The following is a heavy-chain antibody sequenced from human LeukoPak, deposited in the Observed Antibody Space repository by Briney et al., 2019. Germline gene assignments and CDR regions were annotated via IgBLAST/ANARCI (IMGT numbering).Heavy chain of an antibody. CDR1: GFTFSSYA. J-gene: IGHJ4*02. D-gene: IGHD6-13*01. V-gene: IGHV3-23*01. CDR2: ISGSGGST. Sequence: GGSLRLSCAASGFTFSSYAMSWVRQAPGKGLEWVSAISGSGGSTYYADSAKGRFTISRDNSKNTLYLQMNSLRAEDTAVYYCAKQTSSSWYIFDYWGQGTLVTVSS. CDR3: AKQTSSSWYIFDY.